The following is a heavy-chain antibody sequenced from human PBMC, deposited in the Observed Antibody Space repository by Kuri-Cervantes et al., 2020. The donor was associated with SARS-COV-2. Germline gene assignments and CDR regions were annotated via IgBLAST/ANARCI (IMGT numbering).Heavy chain of an antibody. CDR3: ARAGGGSYYGWFDP. D-gene: IGHD1-26*01. J-gene: IGHJ5*02. CDR1: GFTFNTYA. V-gene: IGHV3-30-3*01. Sequence: GESLKISCAASGFTFNTYAVHWVRQAPGKGLEWVAVISYDGSNKYYADSVKGRFTISRDNSKNTLYLQMNSLRAEDTAVYYCARAGGGSYYGWFDPWGQGTLVTVSS. CDR2: ISYDGSNK.